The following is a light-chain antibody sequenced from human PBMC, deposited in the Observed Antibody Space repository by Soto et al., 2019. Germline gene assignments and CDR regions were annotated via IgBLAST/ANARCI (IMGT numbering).Light chain of an antibody. V-gene: IGKV3-20*01. J-gene: IGKJ3*01. CDR2: GAS. CDR3: QQYGSSPPIT. CDR1: QSVSSSY. Sequence: EIVLTQSPGTLSLSLGERATLSCRASQSVSSSYLAWYQQKPGQAPRLLIYGASSRATGIPDRFSGSGSGTDFTLTISRLEPEDSAVYYCQQYGSSPPITFGPGTKVDIK.